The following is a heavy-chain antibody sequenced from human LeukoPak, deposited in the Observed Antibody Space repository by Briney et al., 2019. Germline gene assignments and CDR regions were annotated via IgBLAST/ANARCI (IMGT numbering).Heavy chain of an antibody. CDR2: ISGSGGST. D-gene: IGHD3-22*01. CDR3: AKEYYYDSSGYRGNFDY. V-gene: IGHV3-23*01. J-gene: IGHJ4*02. CDR1: GLTFSSYA. Sequence: GGSLRLSCAASGLTFSSYAMSWVRQAPGKGLEWVSAISGSGGSTYYADSVKGRFTISRDNSKNTLYLQMNSLRAEDTAVYYCAKEYYYDSSGYRGNFDYWGQGTLVTVSS.